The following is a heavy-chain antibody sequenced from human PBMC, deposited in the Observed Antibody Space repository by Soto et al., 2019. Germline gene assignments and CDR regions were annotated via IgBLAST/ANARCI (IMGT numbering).Heavy chain of an antibody. V-gene: IGHV3-11*01. D-gene: IGHD6-6*01. CDR2: ISSGAITI. CDR1: GFTFSDYY. J-gene: IGHJ4*02. Sequence: QVQLVESGGGLVKPGGSLRLSCAASGFTFSDYYMNWIRQAPGKGLEWVSYISSGAITIYYADSVKGRFTISSDNAKNPRYLQMTSLGAEDTAVYYCAGQYSSSSVEFWGQGTLVTVSS. CDR3: AGQYSSSSVEF.